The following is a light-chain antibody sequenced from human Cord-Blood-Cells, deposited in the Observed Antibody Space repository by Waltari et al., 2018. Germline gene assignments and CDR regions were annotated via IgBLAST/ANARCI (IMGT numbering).Light chain of an antibody. CDR2: TTD. J-gene: IGLJ3*02. CDR3: VLYMGSGIWV. Sequence: QTVVTQEPSFSVSPGGTVTLTCGLSSGSVSTSYYPSWYQQTPRQAPRTLIYTTDPRSSGVPDRFSGSILGNKAALTITGAQADDESDYYCVLYMGSGIWVFGGGTKLTVL. V-gene: IGLV8-61*01. CDR1: SGSVSTSYY.